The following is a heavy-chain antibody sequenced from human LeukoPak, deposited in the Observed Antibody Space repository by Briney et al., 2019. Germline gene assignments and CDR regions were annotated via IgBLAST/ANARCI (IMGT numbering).Heavy chain of an antibody. Sequence: GGSLRLSCAASGFTFSTFAMIWVRQPPGKGLEWVSSIFPSGGEIHYADSVRGRFTISRDNSKNTVSLQMNSLRGEDTAVYYCAKDDAWGRYKDWGQGTLVTVSS. V-gene: IGHV3-23*01. CDR1: GFTFSTFA. CDR3: AKDDAWGRYKD. J-gene: IGHJ1*01. D-gene: IGHD3-16*01. CDR2: IFPSGGEI.